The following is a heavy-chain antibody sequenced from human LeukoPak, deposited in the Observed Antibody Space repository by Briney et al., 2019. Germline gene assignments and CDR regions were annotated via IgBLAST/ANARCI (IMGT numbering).Heavy chain of an antibody. Sequence: PGGSLKLSCAASGFTFSGSAMHWVRQASGKGLEWVSSITPSGDGTYYAASVKGRFTISRDNSKNTLYLQMDSLRVNDTAKYYCAKDSPVATWWGQGTLVTVSS. CDR2: ITPSGDGT. J-gene: IGHJ4*02. D-gene: IGHD1-26*01. CDR3: AKDSPVATW. CDR1: GFTFSGSA. V-gene: IGHV3-23*01.